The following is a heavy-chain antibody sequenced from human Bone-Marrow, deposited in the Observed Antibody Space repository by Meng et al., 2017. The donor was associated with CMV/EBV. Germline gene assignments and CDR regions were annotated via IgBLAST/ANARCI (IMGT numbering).Heavy chain of an antibody. J-gene: IGHJ6*02. CDR3: ARERYLVPAASPDYYYYGMDV. D-gene: IGHD2-2*01. Sequence: ASVKVSCKASEYTFTGYYMHWVRQAPGQGLEWMGWIDPNSGATNYAQKFQDRVTMTSDTSIRTAYMELSRLKSDDTALYYCARERYLVPAASPDYYYYGMDVWAQGTTVTVSS. V-gene: IGHV1-2*02. CDR2: IDPNSGAT. CDR1: EYTFTGYY.